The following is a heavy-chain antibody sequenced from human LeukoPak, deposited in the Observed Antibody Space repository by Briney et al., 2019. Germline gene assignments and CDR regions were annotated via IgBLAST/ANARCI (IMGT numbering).Heavy chain of an antibody. Sequence: GASVKVSCKASGYTFTSYDINWVRQATGQGLEWMGWMNPNSGNTGYAQKFQGRVTMTRNTSISTVYMELRSLRSDDTAVYYCARDLSRVRLLLRTAGAFDIWGQGTMVTVSS. D-gene: IGHD3-22*01. CDR3: ARDLSRVRLLLRTAGAFDI. CDR2: MNPNSGNT. CDR1: GYTFTSYD. J-gene: IGHJ3*02. V-gene: IGHV1-8*01.